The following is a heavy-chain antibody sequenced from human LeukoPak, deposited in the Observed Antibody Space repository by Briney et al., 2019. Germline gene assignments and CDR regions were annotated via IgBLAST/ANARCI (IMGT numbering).Heavy chain of an antibody. D-gene: IGHD3-10*01. CDR3: ARGGIIGKSYYYYYLDV. CDR2: TSSSRSDI. V-gene: IGHV3-21*01. Sequence: GGSLRLSCAGSGFSLSSYSMKWVRQAPGKGLEGVSSTSSSRSDIYYADSVKGRYTISRDDAKNSLHLQMTRLRAEDTAIYYCARGGIIGKSYYYYYLDVWGKGTTVTVSS. CDR1: GFSLSSYS. J-gene: IGHJ6*03.